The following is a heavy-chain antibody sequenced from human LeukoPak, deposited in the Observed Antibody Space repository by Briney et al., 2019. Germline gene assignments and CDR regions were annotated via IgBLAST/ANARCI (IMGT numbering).Heavy chain of an antibody. CDR1: GYTFTSYG. D-gene: IGHD1-26*01. CDR3: ARGSAVGATDRSAFDI. CDR2: ISAYNGNT. Sequence: ASVKVPCKASGYTFTSYGISWVRQAPGQGLEWMGWISAYNGNTNYAQKLQGRVTMTTDTSTSTAYMELRSPRSDDTAVYYCARGSAVGATDRSAFDIWGQGTMVTVSS. V-gene: IGHV1-18*01. J-gene: IGHJ3*02.